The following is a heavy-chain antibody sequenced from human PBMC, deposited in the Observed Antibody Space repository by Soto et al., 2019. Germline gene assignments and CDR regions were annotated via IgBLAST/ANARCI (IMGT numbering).Heavy chain of an antibody. D-gene: IGHD2-15*01. V-gene: IGHV5-51*01. Sequence: VQLLQSGAEVKKPGESLRISCKASGYSFTTYQIDWVRQKPGVGLEWMGIIYPHDSETRYSPSFQGQVTISVDRSINTAYLQWSSLKASDTGTYYCVRDGTLSLDYHFGMDLWGQGTTVTVSS. CDR1: GYSFTTYQ. J-gene: IGHJ6*02. CDR2: IYPHDSET. CDR3: VRDGTLSLDYHFGMDL.